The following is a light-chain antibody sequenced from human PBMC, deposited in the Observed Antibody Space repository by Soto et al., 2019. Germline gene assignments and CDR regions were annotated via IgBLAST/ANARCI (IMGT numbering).Light chain of an antibody. CDR3: QQYNSYPYT. Sequence: AIQMTQSPSSLSASVGDRVTITCRASQGIRNDLGWYQQKPGKAPKLLIYDAYSLESGVPSRFSGSGSGTEFTLTISSLQPDDFATYYCQQYNSYPYTFGPGTKVDIK. J-gene: IGKJ3*01. CDR1: QGIRND. V-gene: IGKV1-13*02. CDR2: DAY.